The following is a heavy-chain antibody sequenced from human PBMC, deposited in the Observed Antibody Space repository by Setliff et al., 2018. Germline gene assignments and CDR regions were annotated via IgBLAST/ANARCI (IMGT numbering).Heavy chain of an antibody. Sequence: SETLSLTCTVSDVSISSSSFYWAWIRQPPGKGLEWIGSIYYSGSIYYNPSFTSRVTISVDTSNNQFSLNLRSVTAADTAIYYCARHFRSSKVQFLEYLTDYYFDSWGQGTLVTVSS. J-gene: IGHJ4*02. CDR3: ARHFRSSKVQFLEYLTDYYFDS. CDR2: IYYSGSI. CDR1: DVSISSSSFY. D-gene: IGHD3-3*01. V-gene: IGHV4-39*01.